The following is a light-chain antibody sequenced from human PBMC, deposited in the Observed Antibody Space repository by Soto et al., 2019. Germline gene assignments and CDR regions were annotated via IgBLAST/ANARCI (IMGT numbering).Light chain of an antibody. J-gene: IGKJ4*01. CDR2: GAS. CDR3: QQNNTFLPLT. Sequence: DIQMTQSPSSVSASVGDRVTITCRTSQGISNWLAWYQQQPGKAPKLLIYGASTWQSGVPSRFSGGGSGTQFTLIISSLQSEDFATYYCQQNNTFLPLTFGGGTKVEI. V-gene: IGKV1-12*01. CDR1: QGISNW.